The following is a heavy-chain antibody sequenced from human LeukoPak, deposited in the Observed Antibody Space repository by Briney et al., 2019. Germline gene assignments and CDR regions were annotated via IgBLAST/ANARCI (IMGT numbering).Heavy chain of an antibody. J-gene: IGHJ4*02. V-gene: IGHV4-34*01. Sequence: SETLSLTCAVYGGSFSGYYWSWIRQPPGKGLEWIGSIYYSGSTYYNPSLKSRVTISVDTSKNQFSLKLSSVTAADTAVYYCAKEKTVTTPSIDYWGQGTLVTVSS. D-gene: IGHD4-17*01. CDR1: GGSFSGYY. CDR2: IYYSGST. CDR3: AKEKTVTTPSIDY.